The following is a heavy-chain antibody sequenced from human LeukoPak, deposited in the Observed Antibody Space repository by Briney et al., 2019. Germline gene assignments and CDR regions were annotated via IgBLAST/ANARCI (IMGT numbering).Heavy chain of an antibody. Sequence: ASVKVSCKASGYTFTGYYIHWVRQAPGQGLEWMGWINPNSGGTNYAQKFQGRVTMTRDTSISTAYMELSRLRSDDTAVYYCARGPPGDYDSSHFDYWGQGTLVTVSS. D-gene: IGHD3-22*01. V-gene: IGHV1-2*02. CDR2: INPNSGGT. J-gene: IGHJ4*02. CDR1: GYTFTGYY. CDR3: ARGPPGDYDSSHFDY.